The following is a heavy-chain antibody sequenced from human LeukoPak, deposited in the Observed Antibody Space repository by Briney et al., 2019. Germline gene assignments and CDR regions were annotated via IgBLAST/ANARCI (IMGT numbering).Heavy chain of an antibody. V-gene: IGHV3-21*01. CDR3: ARARVEMATNWFDP. Sequence: SGGSLRLSCAASGFTFSSYSMNWVRQAPGKGLEWVSSISSSSSYIYYADSVKGRFTTSRDNAKNSLYLQMNSLRAEDTAVYYCARARVEMATNWFDPWGQGTLVTVSS. D-gene: IGHD5-12*01. CDR2: ISSSSSYI. J-gene: IGHJ5*02. CDR1: GFTFSSYS.